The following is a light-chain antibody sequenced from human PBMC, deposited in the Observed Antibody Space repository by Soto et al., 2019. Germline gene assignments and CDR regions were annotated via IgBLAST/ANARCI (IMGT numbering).Light chain of an antibody. CDR3: GSFAGNYIYV. V-gene: IGLV2-11*01. CDR1: SSDVGGYNY. J-gene: IGLJ1*01. Sequence: QSVLTQPRSVSGSPGQSVTISCTGTSSDVGGYNYVSWYLQHPGKAPKVMIYDVSKRPSGVPDRFSGSKSGNTASLTISGLQSEDEADYYCGSFAGNYIYVFGTGTKVTVL. CDR2: DVS.